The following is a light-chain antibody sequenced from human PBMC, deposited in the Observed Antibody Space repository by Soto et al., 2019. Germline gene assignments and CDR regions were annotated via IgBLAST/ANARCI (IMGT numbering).Light chain of an antibody. J-gene: IGKJ4*01. CDR2: GAS. CDR3: QQYGSSPLT. Sequence: ESVLTQSPGTLSLSPGERATLSCRASQSVSSRYFAWYQQKPGQAPRLLIYGASSRATGIPDRFSVSGSGTDFTLTISRLEPEDFAVYFCQQYGSSPLTFGGGTKVEIK. V-gene: IGKV3-20*01. CDR1: QSVSSRY.